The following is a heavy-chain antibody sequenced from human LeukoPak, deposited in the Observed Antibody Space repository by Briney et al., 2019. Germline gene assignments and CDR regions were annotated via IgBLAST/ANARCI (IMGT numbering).Heavy chain of an antibody. J-gene: IGHJ4*02. CDR1: GDSTNTYF. CDR3: ASKSTDHGELRFDY. V-gene: IGHV4-59*01. D-gene: IGHD1-7*01. Sequence: PSETLSLTCTISGDSTNTYFWSWIRQPPGKGLEWIGYIYYIGTTNYIPSLKSRVTISVDTSKNQFSLKVSSVTAADTGVYYCASKSTDHGELRFDYWGQGTLVTVSS. CDR2: IYYIGTT.